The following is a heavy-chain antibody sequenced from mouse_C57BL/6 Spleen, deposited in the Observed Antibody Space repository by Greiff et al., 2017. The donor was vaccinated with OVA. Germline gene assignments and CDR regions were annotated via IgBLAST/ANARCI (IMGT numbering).Heavy chain of an antibody. CDR2: IYPGDGDT. Sequence: VQLVESGAELVKPGASVKISCKASGYAFSSYWMNWVKQRPGKGLEWIGQIYPGDGDTNYNGKFKGKATLTADKSSSTAYMQLSSLTSEDSAVYFCARRGTTVPFDYWGQGTTLTVSS. CDR1: GYAFSSYW. J-gene: IGHJ2*01. V-gene: IGHV1-80*01. D-gene: IGHD1-1*01. CDR3: ARRGTTVPFDY.